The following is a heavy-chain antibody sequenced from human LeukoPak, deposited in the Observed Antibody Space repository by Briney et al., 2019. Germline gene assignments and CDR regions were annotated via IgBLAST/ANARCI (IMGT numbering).Heavy chain of an antibody. J-gene: IGHJ4*02. D-gene: IGHD6-19*01. CDR1: GFTFSSYG. CDR2: ISYDGSNK. V-gene: IGHV3-30*03. CDR3: AAGQWLEGLAG. Sequence: GGSLRLSCAASGFTFSSYGMHWVRQAPGKGLEWVAVISYDGSNKYYADSVKGRFTISRDNSKNTLYLQMNSLRAEDTAVYYCAAGQWLEGLAGWGQGTLVTVSS.